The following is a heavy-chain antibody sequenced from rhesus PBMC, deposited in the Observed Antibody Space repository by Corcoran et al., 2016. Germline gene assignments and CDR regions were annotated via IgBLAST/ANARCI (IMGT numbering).Heavy chain of an antibody. J-gene: IGHJ4*01. CDR2: ISGSSGST. Sequence: QVQLKESGPGLVKPSETLSLTCAVSGYSISSGYYWGWIRQPPGKGLEYIGYISGSSGSTYYNPSLKSRVTISKDTSKNQFSLKLSSVTAADTAVYYCARLSWNNPFDYWGQGVLVTVSS. CDR3: ARLSWNNPFDY. CDR1: GYSISSGYY. V-gene: IGHV4-99*01. D-gene: IGHD1-20*01.